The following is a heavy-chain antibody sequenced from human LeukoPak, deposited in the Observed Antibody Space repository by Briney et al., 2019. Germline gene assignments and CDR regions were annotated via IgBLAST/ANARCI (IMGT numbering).Heavy chain of an antibody. CDR3: VRSTRNYGMDV. J-gene: IGHJ6*02. CDR2: IYPGDSDG. CDR1: GYSFNSYW. Sequence: GESLKISCKGYGYSFNSYWLGWVRQMPGKGLQWMAIIYPGDSDGRYSPSFQGQVTASVDKSISTAYLQWSSLKASDTAIYYCVRSTRNYGMDVWGQGTTVTVSS. V-gene: IGHV5-51*01.